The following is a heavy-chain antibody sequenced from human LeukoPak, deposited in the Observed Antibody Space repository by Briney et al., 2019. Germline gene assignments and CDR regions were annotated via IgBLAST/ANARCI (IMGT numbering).Heavy chain of an antibody. CDR3: ATSPYFGAFDI. CDR1: GFTVSSKY. CDR2: IYSGGDT. V-gene: IGHV3-53*05. J-gene: IGHJ3*02. Sequence: PGGSLRLSCAASGFTVSSKYMTWVRQAPGKGLERLSAIYSGGDTYYADSVRGRFTISRDNSKNMVYLQMNSLRAEDTAVYYCATSPYFGAFDIWGQGTMVTVSS. D-gene: IGHD3-10*01.